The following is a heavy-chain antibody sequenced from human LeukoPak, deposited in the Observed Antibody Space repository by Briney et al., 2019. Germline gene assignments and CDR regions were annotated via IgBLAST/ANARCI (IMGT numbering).Heavy chain of an antibody. CDR2: IYYSGST. Sequence: SETLSLTCTVSGGSISSYYWSWIRQPPGKGLEWIGYIYYSGSTNYNPSPKSRVTISVDTSKNQFSLKLSSVTAADTAVYYCARRFPKSVAGNWYYDLWGRGTLVSVSS. D-gene: IGHD6-19*01. V-gene: IGHV4-59*01. CDR3: ARRFPKSVAGNWYYDL. CDR1: GGSISSYY. J-gene: IGHJ2*01.